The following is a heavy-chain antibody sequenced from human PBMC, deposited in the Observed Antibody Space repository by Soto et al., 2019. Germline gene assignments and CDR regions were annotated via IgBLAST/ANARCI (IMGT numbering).Heavy chain of an antibody. V-gene: IGHV3-33*01. CDR2: IWYDGSNK. Sequence: QPGGSLRLSCAASGFTFSSYGMHWVRQAPGKGLEWVAVIWYDGSNKYYADSVKGRFTISRDNSKNTLYLQMNSLRAEDTAVYYCARGTTYYYDSSGYFLDYWGQGTLVTVSS. J-gene: IGHJ4*02. CDR1: GFTFSSYG. D-gene: IGHD3-22*01. CDR3: ARGTTYYYDSSGYFLDY.